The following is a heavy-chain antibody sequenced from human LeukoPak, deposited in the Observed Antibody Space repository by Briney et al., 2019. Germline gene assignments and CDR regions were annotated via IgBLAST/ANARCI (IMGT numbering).Heavy chain of an antibody. D-gene: IGHD3-3*01. CDR3: AKGRSYYDFWSGRF. V-gene: IGHV3-23*01. J-gene: IGHJ4*02. CDR2: ISGSGGST. CDR1: GFTFSSYW. Sequence: GGSLRLSCAASGFTFSSYWMHWVRQAPGKGLEWVSAISGSGGSTYYADSVKGRFTISRDNSKNTLYLQMNSLRAEDTAVYYCAKGRSYYDFWSGRFWGQGTLVTVSS.